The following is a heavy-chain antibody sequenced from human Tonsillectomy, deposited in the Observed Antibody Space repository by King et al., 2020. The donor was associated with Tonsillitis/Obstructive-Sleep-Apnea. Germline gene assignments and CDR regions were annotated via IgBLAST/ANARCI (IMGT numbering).Heavy chain of an antibody. CDR2: ISGSGGST. CDR1: GFTFSSYA. D-gene: IGHD5-12*01. Sequence: VQLVESGGGLVQPGGSLRLSCAASGFTFSSYAMSWVRQAPGKGLEWVSAISGSGGSTYYADSVKGRFTISRDNSKNTLYLQMNSLRAEDTAVYYCAKDEGLRPPYYCYYGLDVWGQGTTVTVSS. J-gene: IGHJ6*02. V-gene: IGHV3-23*04. CDR3: AKDEGLRPPYYCYYGLDV.